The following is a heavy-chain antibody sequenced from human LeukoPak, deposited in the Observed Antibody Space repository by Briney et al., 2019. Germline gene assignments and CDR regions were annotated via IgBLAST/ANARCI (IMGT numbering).Heavy chain of an antibody. J-gene: IGHJ6*03. Sequence: GGSLRLSCAASGVTVSNSYMSWGRQAPGKGVDWGSVIYNGGATYYADSVKGRFTISRDNSNNTLYLQMNSLRAEDTAIYYCVREGKGANWGYYYYYMDVWGKGTTVTVSS. D-gene: IGHD7-27*01. CDR1: GVTVSNSY. V-gene: IGHV3-53*01. CDR2: IYNGGAT. CDR3: VREGKGANWGYYYYYMDV.